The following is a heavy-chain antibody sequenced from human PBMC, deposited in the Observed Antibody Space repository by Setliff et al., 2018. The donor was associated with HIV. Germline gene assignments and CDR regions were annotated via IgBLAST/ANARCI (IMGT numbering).Heavy chain of an antibody. CDR3: ARDGLLVYSSSWYFQH. Sequence: GGSLRLSCAASGFTFNDYYMSWIRQAPGKGLEWLSDISSSATSICYADSVKGRFTISRDNAKNSLYLQMNSLRAEDTAVYYCARDGLLVYSSSWYFQHWGQGTLVTVSS. J-gene: IGHJ1*01. CDR1: GFTFNDYY. CDR2: ISSSATSI. V-gene: IGHV3-11*04. D-gene: IGHD6-13*01.